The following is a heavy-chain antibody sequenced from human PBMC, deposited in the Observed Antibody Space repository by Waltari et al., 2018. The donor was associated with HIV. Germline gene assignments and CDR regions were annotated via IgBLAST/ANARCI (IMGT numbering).Heavy chain of an antibody. V-gene: IGHV3-33*01. J-gene: IGHJ4*02. Sequence: WGRRGPGKGLEWVAVIWYDGSDKYYADSVKGRFTISRDNSKNTLYLQMNSLRAEDTAVYYCARSHYGQQLVIGSYWGQGTLVTVSS. CDR2: IWYDGSDK. CDR3: ARSHYGQQLVIGSY. D-gene: IGHD6-13*01.